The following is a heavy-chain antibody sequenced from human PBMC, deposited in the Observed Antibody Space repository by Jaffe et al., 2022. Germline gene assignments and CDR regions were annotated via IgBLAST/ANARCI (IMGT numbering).Heavy chain of an antibody. CDR3: ARSGPVRRIYDY. CDR2: INHSGST. J-gene: IGHJ4*02. V-gene: IGHV4-34*01. Sequence: QVQLQQWGAGLLKPSETLSLTCAVYGGSFSGYYWSWIRQPPGKGLEWIGEINHSGSTNYNPSLKSRVTISVDTSKNQFSLKLSSVTAADTAVYYCARSGPVRRIYDYWGQGTLVTVSS. D-gene: IGHD2-15*01. CDR1: GGSFSGYY.